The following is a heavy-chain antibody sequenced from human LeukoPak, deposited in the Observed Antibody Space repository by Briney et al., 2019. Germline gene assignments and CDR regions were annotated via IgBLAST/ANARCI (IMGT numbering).Heavy chain of an antibody. V-gene: IGHV3-23*01. CDR1: GFTFDSYA. CDR3: AKGGRRHYGDYVAF. CDR2: VTGSGGGT. Sequence: QPGGSLRLSCAASGFTFDSYAIHWVRQAPGQGLEWVSSVTGSGGGTFYADSVKGRFTISRDDSKNTVYLQMNSLRADDTAVYHCAKGGRRHYGDYVAFWGQGTLVTVSS. J-gene: IGHJ4*02. D-gene: IGHD4-17*01.